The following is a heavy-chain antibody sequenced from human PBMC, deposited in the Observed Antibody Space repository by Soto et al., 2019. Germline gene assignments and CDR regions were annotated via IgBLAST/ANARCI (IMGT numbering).Heavy chain of an antibody. CDR3: ALLRDS. Sequence: EVHLQASGGGLVQAGGSLRLSCEASGFSFSTNAMNWVRQAPGKGPEWLSYISSDGGTIYYSNSVKGRFTISRDNTRNSLFLQMNSLRAEDTGFYYCALLRDSWGQGAQVTVSP. V-gene: IGHV3-48*03. D-gene: IGHD2-21*02. J-gene: IGHJ5*01. CDR2: ISSDGGTI. CDR1: GFSFSTNA.